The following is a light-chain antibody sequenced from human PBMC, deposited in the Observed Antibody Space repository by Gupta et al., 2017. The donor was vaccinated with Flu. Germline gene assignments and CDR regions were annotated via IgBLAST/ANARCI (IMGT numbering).Light chain of an antibody. V-gene: IGKV1-39*01. CDR3: QQSYSSFNT. CDR1: QEISDF. Sequence: DIQMTQSPSSLSASVGDRVTITCRASQEISDFLNWYQQKPGKAPKLLIYAASTLQSGVPSRFSGSGSETDFTLTISDLQPEDFAIYYGQQSYSSFNTFGQGTRLEIK. J-gene: IGKJ5*01. CDR2: AAS.